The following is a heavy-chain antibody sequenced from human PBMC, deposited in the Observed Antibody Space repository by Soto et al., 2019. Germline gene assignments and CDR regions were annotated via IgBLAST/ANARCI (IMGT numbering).Heavy chain of an antibody. CDR1: GGSLRLSW. D-gene: IGHD6-13*01. CDR2: INSDGSST. Sequence: SGGSLRLSWMHWVRQAPGKGLVWVSRINSDGSSTSYADSVKGRFTISRDNAKNTLYLQMNSLGAEDTAVYYCASGLVEYSSSWYDYWGEGTLVTVSS. V-gene: IGHV3-74*01. CDR3: ASGLVEYSSSWYDY. J-gene: IGHJ4*02.